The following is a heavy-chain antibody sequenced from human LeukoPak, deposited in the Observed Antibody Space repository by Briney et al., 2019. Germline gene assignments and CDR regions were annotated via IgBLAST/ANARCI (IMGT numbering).Heavy chain of an antibody. CDR1: GFTFSSYG. CDR2: IRYDGSNK. D-gene: IGHD4-17*01. CDR3: AKSYGVTTADWYFDL. V-gene: IGHV3-30*02. J-gene: IGHJ2*01. Sequence: GGSLRLSCAASGFTFSSYGMHWVRQAPGKGLEWVAFIRYDGSNKYYADSVKGRFTISRDNSKNTLYLQMNSLRAEDTAVYYCAKSYGVTTADWYFDLWGRGTLVTVSS.